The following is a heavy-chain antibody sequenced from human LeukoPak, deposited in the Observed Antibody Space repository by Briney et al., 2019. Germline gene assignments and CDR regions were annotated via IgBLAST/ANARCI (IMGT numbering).Heavy chain of an antibody. Sequence: ASVKVSCEASGYTFTSYGISWVRQAPGQGLEWMGWISAYNGNTNYAQKLQGRVTMTPDTSTSTAYMELRSLRSDDTAVYYCARDGVGATLSDAFDIWGQGTMVTVSS. J-gene: IGHJ3*02. CDR2: ISAYNGNT. CDR3: ARDGVGATLSDAFDI. V-gene: IGHV1-18*01. CDR1: GYTFTSYG. D-gene: IGHD1-26*01.